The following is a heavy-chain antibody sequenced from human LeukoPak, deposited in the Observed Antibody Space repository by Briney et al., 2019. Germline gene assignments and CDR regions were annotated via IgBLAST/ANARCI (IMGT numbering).Heavy chain of an antibody. D-gene: IGHD3/OR15-3a*01. V-gene: IGHV3-33*01. CDR1: GFTFSSYG. CDR2: IWYDGSDK. Sequence: SGGSLRLSCAASGFTFSSYGMHWVRQAPGKGLEWVAIIWYDGSDKYYADSVKGRFTISRDNSKNTLYLQMNSLRAEDTAVYLCARDGLGIDSWGQGTLVTVSS. J-gene: IGHJ5*01. CDR3: ARDGLGIDS.